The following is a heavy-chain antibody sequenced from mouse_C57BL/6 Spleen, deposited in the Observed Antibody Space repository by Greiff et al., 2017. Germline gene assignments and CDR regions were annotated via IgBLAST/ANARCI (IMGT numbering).Heavy chain of an antibody. V-gene: IGHV5-4*01. J-gene: IGHJ2*01. D-gene: IGHD2-5*01. CDR2: ISDGGSYT. CDR3: ARDRSAPYYSNYEYDFDY. Sequence: EVKLMESGGGLVKPGGSLKLSCAASGFTFSSYAMSWVRQTPEKRLAWVATISDGGSYTYYPDNVKGRFPISRDNVDSNLYPQMSHLKSEDTAMYDCARDRSAPYYSNYEYDFDYWGQGTTLTVSS. CDR1: GFTFSSYA.